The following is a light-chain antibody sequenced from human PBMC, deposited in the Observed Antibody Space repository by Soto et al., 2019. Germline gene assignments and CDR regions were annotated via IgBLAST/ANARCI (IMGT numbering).Light chain of an antibody. J-gene: IGKJ2*01. CDR3: QQYDT. Sequence: EIVLTQSPGTLSLSPGERATLSCRASQSVSSSYLAWYQQKPGQAPRLLIYGASSRATGIPDRFSGSGSGTHFTLTISRLEPEDFAVYYCQQYDTFGQGTKLEIK. CDR1: QSVSSSY. CDR2: GAS. V-gene: IGKV3-20*01.